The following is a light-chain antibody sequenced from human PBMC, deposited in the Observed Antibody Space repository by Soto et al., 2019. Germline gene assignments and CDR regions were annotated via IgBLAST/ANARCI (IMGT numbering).Light chain of an antibody. CDR3: ASWDDILSGVV. CDR1: SSNIGSNY. V-gene: IGLV1-47*01. Sequence: QSVLTQPPSASGTPGQRVTISCSGSSSNIGSNYVYWYHQLPGTAPKLLIYRNNQRPSGVPDRFSGSKSGTSASLAISGLRSEDEADYYCASWDDILSGVVFGGGTQLTVL. CDR2: RNN. J-gene: IGLJ2*01.